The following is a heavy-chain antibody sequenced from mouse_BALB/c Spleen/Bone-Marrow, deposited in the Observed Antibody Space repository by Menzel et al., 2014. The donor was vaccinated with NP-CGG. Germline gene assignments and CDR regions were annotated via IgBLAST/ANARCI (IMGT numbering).Heavy chain of an antibody. CDR1: GYPFTAYA. CDR3: ARNFYGSSYFDS. V-gene: IGHV1-67*01. Sequence: QVQLQQSGPELVRPGVSVKLSCKGSGYPFTAYAMHWVKQSHAKSLEWIGLISTYSGNTRYNQNFKGKATMTVDKSSSTAYMELARLTSEDSAIYYCARNFYGSSYFDSWGQGSTLTVSS. J-gene: IGHJ2*01. CDR2: ISTYSGNT. D-gene: IGHD1-1*01.